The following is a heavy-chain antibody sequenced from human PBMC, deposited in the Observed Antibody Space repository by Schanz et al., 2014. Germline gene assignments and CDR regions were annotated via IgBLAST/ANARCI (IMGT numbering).Heavy chain of an antibody. CDR1: GFTFSSFT. CDR2: ITGNGGDT. J-gene: IGHJ4*02. CDR3: AKDSGYAPLDY. V-gene: IGHV3-23*01. Sequence: EVQLLESGGGLVQPGGSLRLSCAASGFTFSSFTMSWVRQAPGKGLEWVSGITGNGGDTYYADSVKGRFTISRDNSKDTLYMQMNSLRAEDTAVYYCAKDSGYAPLDYWGQGTLVTVS. D-gene: IGHD5-12*01.